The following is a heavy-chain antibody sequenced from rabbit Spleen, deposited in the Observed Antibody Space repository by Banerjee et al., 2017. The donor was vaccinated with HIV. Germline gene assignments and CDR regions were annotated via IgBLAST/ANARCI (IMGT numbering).Heavy chain of an antibody. V-gene: IGHV1S45*01. J-gene: IGHJ4*01. CDR3: ARDLAGVIGWNFYL. D-gene: IGHD4-1*01. CDR1: GFDFSSYYM. Sequence: QEQLKESGGGLVQPGGSLKVSCIASGFDFSSYYMSWVRQAPGKGLEWIACINTATGKPFYATWAKGRFTISRTSSTTVTLQMTSLTAAYSATYCCARDLAGVIGWNFYLWGPGTLVTVS. CDR2: INTATGKP.